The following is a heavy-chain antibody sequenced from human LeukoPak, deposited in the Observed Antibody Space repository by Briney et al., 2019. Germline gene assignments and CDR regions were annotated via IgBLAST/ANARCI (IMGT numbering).Heavy chain of an antibody. CDR3: ARGRIGWDYFDY. J-gene: IGHJ4*02. V-gene: IGHV1-8*01. D-gene: IGHD6-19*01. CDR2: MNPNSGNT. CDR1: GYTFTSYD. Sequence: ASVKVSCKASGYTFTSYDINWVQQATGQGLEWMGWMNPNSGNTGYAQKFQGRVTMTRNTSISTAYMELSSLRSEDTAVYYCARGRIGWDYFDYWGQGTLVTVSS.